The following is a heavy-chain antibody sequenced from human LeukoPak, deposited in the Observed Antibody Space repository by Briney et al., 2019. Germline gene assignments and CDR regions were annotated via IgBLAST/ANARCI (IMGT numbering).Heavy chain of an antibody. Sequence: SETLSLTCAVYGGSFSGYYWSWIRQPPGKGLEWIGEINHSGSTNYNPSLKSRVTISVDTSKNQFSLKLSSVTAADTAVYYCARASTYYDYVWGSYRTLFDLWGRGTLVTVSS. CDR3: ARASTYYDYVWGSYRTLFDL. D-gene: IGHD3-16*02. J-gene: IGHJ2*01. V-gene: IGHV4-34*01. CDR2: INHSGST. CDR1: GGSFSGYY.